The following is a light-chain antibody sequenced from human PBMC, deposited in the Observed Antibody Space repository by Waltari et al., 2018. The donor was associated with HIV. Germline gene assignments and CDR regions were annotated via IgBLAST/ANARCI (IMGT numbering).Light chain of an antibody. CDR2: EDN. V-gene: IGLV6-57*01. CDR1: SGSIASNY. Sequence: NFMLAQPHSVSESPGKTVTISCTRSSGSIASNYVQWYQQRPGTSPTTVIYEDNQIPSGVPGRFSGSIDSSSNSASLTISALKTEDEADYYCQSYDSSTPVVFGGGTKLTV. CDR3: QSYDSSTPVV. J-gene: IGLJ2*01.